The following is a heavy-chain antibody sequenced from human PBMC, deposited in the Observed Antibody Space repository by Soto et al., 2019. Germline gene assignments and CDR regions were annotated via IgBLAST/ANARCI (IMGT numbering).Heavy chain of an antibody. CDR1: GDTFTSYA. CDR2: INAGNGNT. D-gene: IGHD3-9*01. Sequence: GASVKVSCTASGDTFTSYAMHWVRQAPGQRLEWMGWINAGNGNTKYSQKFQGRVTITRDTSASTAYMELSSLRSEDTAVYYCARDRLDYDSLTGHYYYYGMDVWGQRTTVTVSS. V-gene: IGHV1-3*01. CDR3: ARDRLDYDSLTGHYYYYGMDV. J-gene: IGHJ6*02.